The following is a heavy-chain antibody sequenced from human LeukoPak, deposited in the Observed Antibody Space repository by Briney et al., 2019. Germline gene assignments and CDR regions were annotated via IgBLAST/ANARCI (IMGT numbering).Heavy chain of an antibody. Sequence: GGSLRLSCATSGFTFSNAWMNWVRQAPGKGLEWVGRIRSNSDGGTIDYAAPVKGRFTLSRDDSKTTLNLQMNSLQTEDTAVYYCATDFYDSTWGQGTLVTVSS. CDR1: GFTFSNAW. CDR3: ATDFYDST. J-gene: IGHJ5*02. D-gene: IGHD3-22*01. CDR2: IRSNSDGGTI. V-gene: IGHV3-15*07.